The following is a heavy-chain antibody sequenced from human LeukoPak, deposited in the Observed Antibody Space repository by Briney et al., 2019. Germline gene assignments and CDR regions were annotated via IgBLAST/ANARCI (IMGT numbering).Heavy chain of an antibody. CDR3: AREAMVRGVIMGVDY. D-gene: IGHD3-10*01. CDR2: IYTSGST. Sequence: GSLRLSCAASGFTFSNAWMSWVRQAPGKGLEWIGRIYTSGSTNYNPSLKSRVTISVDTSKNQFSLKLSSVTAADTAVYYCAREAMVRGVIMGVDYWGQGTLVTVSS. V-gene: IGHV4-4*08. J-gene: IGHJ4*02. CDR1: GFTFSNAW.